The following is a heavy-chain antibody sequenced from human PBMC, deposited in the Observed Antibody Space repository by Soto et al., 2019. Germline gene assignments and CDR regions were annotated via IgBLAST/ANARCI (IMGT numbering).Heavy chain of an antibody. CDR1: GGSFSGYY. D-gene: IGHD6-19*01. Sequence: SETLSLTCAVYGGSFSGYYWSWIRQPPGKGLEWIGEINHSGSTNYNPSLKSRVTISVDTSKNQFSLKLSSVTAADTAVYDCGRRRQWLVGGLYYFDYWGPGTLLTVSS. CDR2: INHSGST. CDR3: GRRRQWLVGGLYYFDY. V-gene: IGHV4-34*01. J-gene: IGHJ4*02.